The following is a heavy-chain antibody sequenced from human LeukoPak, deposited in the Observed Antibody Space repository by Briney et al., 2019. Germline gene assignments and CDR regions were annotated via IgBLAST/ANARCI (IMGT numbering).Heavy chain of an antibody. CDR1: GFTFSSYS. J-gene: IGHJ4*02. CDR3: AKDRREPLVIVSPHFDY. CDR2: ISGSGGST. D-gene: IGHD3-16*02. V-gene: IGHV3-23*01. Sequence: GGSLRLSCAASGFTFSSYSMSWVRQAPGNGLEWVSAISGSGGSTYYADSVKGRFTISRDNSKNTLYLQMNSLRAEDTAVYYCAKDRREPLVIVSPHFDYWGQGTLVTVSS.